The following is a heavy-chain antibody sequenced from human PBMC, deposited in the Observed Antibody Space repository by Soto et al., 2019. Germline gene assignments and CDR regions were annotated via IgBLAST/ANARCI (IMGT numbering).Heavy chain of an antibody. CDR2: MNPNSGNT. CDR1: GYTFTSYD. D-gene: IGHD5-18*01. V-gene: IGHV1-8*01. CDR3: AREGTREGWIQLWPCVPNFDY. J-gene: IGHJ4*02. Sequence: QVQLVQSGAEVKKPGASVKVSCKASGYTFTSYDINWVRQATGQGLEWMGWMNPNSGNTGYAQKFQGRVTMTRNTSISTAYMELSSLRSEDTAVNYCAREGTREGWIQLWPCVPNFDYWGQGTLVTVSS.